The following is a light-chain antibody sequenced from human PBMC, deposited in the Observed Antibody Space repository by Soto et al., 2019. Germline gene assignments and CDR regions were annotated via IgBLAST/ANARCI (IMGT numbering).Light chain of an antibody. CDR3: QQRRDWPLT. CDR2: DSS. V-gene: IGKV3-11*01. Sequence: EIVLTQSPATLSLSPGERATLSCRASQSVSSYLAWYQQKPGQAPRLLISDSSNRAPGIPARFSGSGSGTDFPLTVSSLEPEDFAVYYCQQRRDWPLTFGGGTKVEI. CDR1: QSVSSY. J-gene: IGKJ4*01.